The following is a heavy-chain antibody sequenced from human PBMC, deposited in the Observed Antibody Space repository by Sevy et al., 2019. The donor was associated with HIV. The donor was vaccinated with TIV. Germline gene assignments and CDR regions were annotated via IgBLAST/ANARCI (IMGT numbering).Heavy chain of an antibody. CDR1: GGSISSGNYY. V-gene: IGHV4-61*02. J-gene: IGHJ5*02. Sequence: SETLSLTCTVSGGSISSGNYYWSWIRQPAGKGLEWIGRINTSGSTNYNPSLKSRVTMSVDTSKNHFSLKLSSVTAADTAVYYCARIQLLVDPWGQGTLVTVSS. D-gene: IGHD5-18*01. CDR2: INTSGST. CDR3: ARIQLLVDP.